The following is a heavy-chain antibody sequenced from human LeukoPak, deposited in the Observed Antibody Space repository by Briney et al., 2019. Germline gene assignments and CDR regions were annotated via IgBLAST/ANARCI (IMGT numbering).Heavy chain of an antibody. CDR3: ARDLHSYGTPEFDY. J-gene: IGHJ4*02. D-gene: IGHD5-18*01. CDR2: ISSSSSYI. Sequence: GGSLRLSCAASGFTFSSYSMNWVRQAPGKGLEWVSSISSSSSYIYYADSVKGRFTISRDNAKNSLYLQMNSLRAEDTAVYYCARDLHSYGTPEFDYWGQGTLVTVSS. V-gene: IGHV3-21*01. CDR1: GFTFSSYS.